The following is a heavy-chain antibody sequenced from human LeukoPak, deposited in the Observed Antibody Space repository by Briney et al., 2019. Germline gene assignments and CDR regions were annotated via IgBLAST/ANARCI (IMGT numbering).Heavy chain of an antibody. Sequence: GGSLRLSCAASGFTFSSYSMNWVRQAPGKGLEWVSSISSSSSYIYYADSVKGRFTISRDNAKNSLYLQMNSLRAEDTAVYYCASSPSYYYYMDVWGKGTTVTVSS. CDR3: ASSPSYYYYMDV. V-gene: IGHV3-21*01. CDR2: ISSSSSYI. CDR1: GFTFSSYS. J-gene: IGHJ6*03.